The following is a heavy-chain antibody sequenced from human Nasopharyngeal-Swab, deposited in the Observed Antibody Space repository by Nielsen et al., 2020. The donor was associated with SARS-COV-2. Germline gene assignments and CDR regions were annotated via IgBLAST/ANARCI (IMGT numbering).Heavy chain of an antibody. J-gene: IGHJ4*02. CDR2: ISGSGGST. Sequence: WIRQPPGKGPEWVSAISGSGGSTYYADSVKGRFTISRDNSKNTLYLQMNSLRAEDTAVYYCAKVKVVVVITPLGYWGQGTLVTVSS. CDR3: AKVKVVVVITPLGY. V-gene: IGHV3-23*01. D-gene: IGHD3-22*01.